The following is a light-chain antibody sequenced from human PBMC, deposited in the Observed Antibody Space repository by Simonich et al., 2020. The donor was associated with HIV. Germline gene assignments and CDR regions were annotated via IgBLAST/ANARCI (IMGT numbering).Light chain of an antibody. CDR3: QQYYNTPVT. CDR2: WAS. CDR1: QSVLSSSNNKNY. J-gene: IGKJ5*01. V-gene: IGKV4-1*01. Sequence: DIVMTQSPDSLAVSLGERATLNCKSSQSVLSSSNNKNYLAWYQQKSGQPPKLLIYWASTRESGVPDRFSASGSGTDFTLTISSLQAEDVAVYYCQQYYNTPVTFGQGTRLEIK.